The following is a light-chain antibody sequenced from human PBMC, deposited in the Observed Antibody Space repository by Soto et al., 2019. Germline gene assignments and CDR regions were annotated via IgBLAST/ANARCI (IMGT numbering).Light chain of an antibody. V-gene: IGKV1-12*01. CDR1: QDMRSW. Sequence: DIQLTQSPSSVSASVGDRVTITCRASQDMRSWLAWYQQKPGKAPKLLVSTASNLENGVPSRFNGSGSGTDFTLTISSLQPEDFATYYCQQANSFPPATFGQGTK. J-gene: IGKJ1*01. CDR3: QQANSFPPAT. CDR2: TAS.